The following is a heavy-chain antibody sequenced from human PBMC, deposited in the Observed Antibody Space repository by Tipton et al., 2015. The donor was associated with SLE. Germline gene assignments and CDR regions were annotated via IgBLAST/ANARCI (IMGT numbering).Heavy chain of an antibody. D-gene: IGHD3-16*01. CDR2: IKQDGSEK. Sequence: SLRLSCAASGFTFSSYWMGWVRPAPGKGLEWVANIKQDGSEKYYVDSVKGRFTISRDNAKKSLYLQMNSLRAEDTAVYYCARDVYLYYFDYWGQGTLVTVSS. J-gene: IGHJ4*02. V-gene: IGHV3-7*01. CDR1: GFTFSSYW. CDR3: ARDVYLYYFDY.